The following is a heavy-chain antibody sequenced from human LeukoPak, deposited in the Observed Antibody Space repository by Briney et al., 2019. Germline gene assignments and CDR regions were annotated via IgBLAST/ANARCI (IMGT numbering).Heavy chain of an antibody. D-gene: IGHD5-24*01. CDR3: ARGRWLQYET. CDR2: INQSGST. Sequence: NSSETLSLTCGVYGESFSGDYWRWIRKPPGKGLEWIGEINQSGSTNYIPSLKSRVTISVDTSKNQFSLKLISVTAADTAVYYCARGRWLQYETLGQGTRVTVSS. J-gene: IGHJ5*02. CDR1: GESFSGDY. V-gene: IGHV4-34*01.